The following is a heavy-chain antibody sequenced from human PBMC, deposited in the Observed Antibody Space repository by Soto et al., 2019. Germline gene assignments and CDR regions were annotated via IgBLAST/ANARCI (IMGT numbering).Heavy chain of an antibody. V-gene: IGHV3-15*07. CDR1: GFTFSKAW. Sequence: GGSLRLSCAASGFTFSKAWMNWVRQAPGKGLEWVGRIKSKTDGEPTDYGAPVKGRFTISRDDSENTLYLQMDSLKAEDTAVYYCTTISSTTVLSPHHYYYGVDVWGQGTTVTVSS. J-gene: IGHJ6*02. CDR3: TTISSTTVLSPHHYYYGVDV. CDR2: IKSKTDGEPT. D-gene: IGHD2-2*01.